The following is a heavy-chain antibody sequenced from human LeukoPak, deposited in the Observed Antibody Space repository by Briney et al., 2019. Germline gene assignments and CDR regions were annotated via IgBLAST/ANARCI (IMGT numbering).Heavy chain of an antibody. CDR1: GFTFSSYA. V-gene: IGHV3-30-3*01. Sequence: GGSLRLSCAASGFTFSSYAMHWVRQAPGKGLEWVAVISYDGSNKYYADSVKGRFTISRDNSKNTLYLQMNSLRAEDTAVYYRARDRAQKLYPDYWGQGTLVTVSS. CDR2: ISYDGSNK. J-gene: IGHJ4*02. D-gene: IGHD2-8*01. CDR3: ARDRAQKLYPDY.